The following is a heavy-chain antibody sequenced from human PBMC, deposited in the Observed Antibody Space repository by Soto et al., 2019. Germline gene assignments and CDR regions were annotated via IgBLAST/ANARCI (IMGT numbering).Heavy chain of an antibody. CDR2: IYHSGST. CDR1: SGSISSSNW. V-gene: IGHV4-4*02. Sequence: PSETLSLTCAVSSGSISSSNWWSWVRQPPGKGLEWIGEIYHSGSTNYNPSLKSRVTISVDTSKNQFSLKLSSVTAADTAVYYCARVRSSGWSRGGWFDPWGQGTLVTVSS. D-gene: IGHD6-19*01. CDR3: ARVRSSGWSRGGWFDP. J-gene: IGHJ5*02.